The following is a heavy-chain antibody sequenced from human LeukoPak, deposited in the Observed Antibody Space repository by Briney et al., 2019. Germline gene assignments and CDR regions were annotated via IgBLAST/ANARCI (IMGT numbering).Heavy chain of an antibody. D-gene: IGHD3-22*01. J-gene: IGHJ4*02. Sequence: GSSVKVSCKASGGTFSSYAISWVRQAPGQGLEWMGRIIPILGIANYAQKFQGRVTITADKSTSTAYMELSSLRSEDTAVYYCARDGYYDSSGYCDYWSQGTLVTVSS. V-gene: IGHV1-69*04. CDR1: GGTFSSYA. CDR2: IIPILGIA. CDR3: ARDGYYDSSGYCDY.